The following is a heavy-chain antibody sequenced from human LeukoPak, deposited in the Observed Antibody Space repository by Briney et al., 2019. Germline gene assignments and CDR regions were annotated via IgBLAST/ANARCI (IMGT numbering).Heavy chain of an antibody. D-gene: IGHD1-26*01. CDR1: GFTFSSYA. J-gene: IGHJ4*02. CDR3: ARASGSYSPFDY. Sequence: PGRSLRLSCAASGFTFSSYAMHWVRQAPGKGLEWVAVISYDGSNKYYADSVKGRFTISRDNSKNTLYLQMNSLGAEDTAVYYCARASGSYSPFDYWGQGTLVTVSS. V-gene: IGHV3-30*04. CDR2: ISYDGSNK.